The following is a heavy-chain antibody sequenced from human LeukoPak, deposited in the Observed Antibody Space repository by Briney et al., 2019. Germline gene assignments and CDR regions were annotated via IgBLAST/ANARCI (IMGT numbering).Heavy chain of an antibody. CDR1: GYTFTSYD. CDR2: MNPNSGNT. CDR3: ARRREYDYVWGSYRYELDY. J-gene: IGHJ4*02. D-gene: IGHD3-16*02. Sequence: ASVKVSCKASGYTFTSYDINWVLQATGQGLEWMGWMNPNSGNTGYAQKFQGRVTMTRNTSISTAYVELSSLRSEDTAVYYCARRREYDYVWGSYRYELDYWGQGTLVTVSS. V-gene: IGHV1-8*01.